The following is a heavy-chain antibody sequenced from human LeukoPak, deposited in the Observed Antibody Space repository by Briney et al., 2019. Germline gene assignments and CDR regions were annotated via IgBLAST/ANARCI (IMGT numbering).Heavy chain of an antibody. V-gene: IGHV1-2*02. CDR3: AREGDSYDKSGYYLN. CDR2: INPNSGAT. Sequence: ASVKVSCTASGYTFTAYFMHWVRQAPGHGLEWLGWINPNSGATNYAPRFKGRVTMTRDTSIGTAYMELKSLRSDDTAVYYCAREGDSYDKSGYYLNWGQGTLVTVSS. CDR1: GYTFTAYF. D-gene: IGHD3-22*01. J-gene: IGHJ4*02.